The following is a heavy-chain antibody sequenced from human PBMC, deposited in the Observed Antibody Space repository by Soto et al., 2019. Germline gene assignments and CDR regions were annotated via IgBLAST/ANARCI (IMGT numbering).Heavy chain of an antibody. D-gene: IGHD1-1*01. CDR2: IYYSGST. Sequence: SETLSLTCTVSGGSISSGGYYWSWIRQHPGKGLEWIGYIYYSGSTYYNPSLKSRVTISVDTSKNQFSLKLSSVTAADTAVYYCARDRLDHRYNWFDPWGQGTLATVSS. CDR1: GGSISSGGYY. J-gene: IGHJ5*02. V-gene: IGHV4-31*03. CDR3: ARDRLDHRYNWFDP.